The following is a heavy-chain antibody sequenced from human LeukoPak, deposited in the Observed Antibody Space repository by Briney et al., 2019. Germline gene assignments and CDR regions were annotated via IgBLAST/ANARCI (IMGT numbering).Heavy chain of an antibody. J-gene: IGHJ6*03. V-gene: IGHV3-23*01. D-gene: IGHD6-19*01. CDR3: AKMAGDRNYYYHYMDV. Sequence: GGSLRLSCAASGFTFSSYAMSWVRQAPGKGLEWVSAISGSGGSTYYADSVKGRFTISRDNSKNTLYLQMNSLRAEDTAVYYCAKMAGDRNYYYHYMDVWGKGTTVTVSS. CDR2: ISGSGGST. CDR1: GFTFSSYA.